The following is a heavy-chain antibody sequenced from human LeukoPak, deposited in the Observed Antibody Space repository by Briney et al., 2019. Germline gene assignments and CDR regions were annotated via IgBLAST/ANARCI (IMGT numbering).Heavy chain of an antibody. D-gene: IGHD6-13*01. J-gene: IGHJ3*02. CDR3: ARAGSSSWYLSAFDI. Sequence: PSETLSLTCTVSGAFISSSSYYWVWIRQPPGKGLEWIGSMYYSGSTHYNPSLKSRVTISVDRSKNQFSLKLSSVTAADTAVYYCARAGSSSWYLSAFDIWGQGTMVTVSS. CDR2: MYYSGST. CDR1: GAFISSSSYY. V-gene: IGHV4-39*07.